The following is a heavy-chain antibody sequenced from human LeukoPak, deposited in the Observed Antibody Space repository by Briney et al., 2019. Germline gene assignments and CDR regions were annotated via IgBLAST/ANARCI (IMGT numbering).Heavy chain of an antibody. D-gene: IGHD6-19*01. J-gene: IGHJ5*02. V-gene: IGHV4-39*07. CDR1: GGSISSSSYY. CDR3: ARDRRSIAVVGTDWFDP. CDR2: IYYSGST. Sequence: SETLSLTCTVSGGSISSSSYYWGWIRQPPGKGLEWIGSIYYSGSTYYNPSLKSRVTISVDTSKNQFSLKLSSVTAADTAVYYCARDRRSIAVVGTDWFDPWGQGTLVTVSS.